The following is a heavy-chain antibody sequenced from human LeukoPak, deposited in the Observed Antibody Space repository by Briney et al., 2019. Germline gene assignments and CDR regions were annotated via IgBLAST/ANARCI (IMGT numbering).Heavy chain of an antibody. J-gene: IGHJ4*02. CDR3: SVNYCSGASCYMF. V-gene: IGHV3-73*01. CDR2: IRSKTNNYAT. Sequence: PGGSLRLSCAASGFTFNSYSMHWVRQASGKGLEWVGRIRSKTNNYATAYAASMKGKFTISRDDSKNTAYLQRNSLKTEDTAVYYCSVNYCSGASCYMFWGQGTLVTVSS. D-gene: IGHD2-15*01. CDR1: GFTFNSYS.